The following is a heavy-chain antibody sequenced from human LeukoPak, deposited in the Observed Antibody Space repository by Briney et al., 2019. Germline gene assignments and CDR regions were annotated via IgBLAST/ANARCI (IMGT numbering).Heavy chain of an antibody. V-gene: IGHV1-8*03. D-gene: IGHD3-10*01. CDR2: MNPNSGHT. J-gene: IGHJ6*03. CDR1: GYTFTSYD. CDR3: ARGRYYGSGSYLVNYYYYYLDV. Sequence: ASVKVSCKASGYTFTSYDINWVRQATGQGLEWMGWMNPNSGHTGYAQKFQGRVTITRNTSISTAYMELSSLRSEDTAVYYCARGRYYGSGSYLVNYYYYYLDVWGKGTTVTVSS.